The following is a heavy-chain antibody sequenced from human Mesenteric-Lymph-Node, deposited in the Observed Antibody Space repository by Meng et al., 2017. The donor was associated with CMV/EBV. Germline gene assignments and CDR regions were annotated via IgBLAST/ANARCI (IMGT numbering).Heavy chain of an antibody. J-gene: IGHJ4*02. CDR1: GFIFSSYE. D-gene: IGHD1-26*01. V-gene: IGHV3-48*03. Sequence: GESLKISGAASGFIFSSYEMDWVRQAPGKGLEWIAYIGSSGSTIYYADSVEGRFTISRDNAKNSLYLQMNSLRAEDTAVYYCARDLDSEWEPLPQLGFDYWGQGALVTVSS. CDR3: ARDLDSEWEPLPQLGFDY. CDR2: IGSSGSTI.